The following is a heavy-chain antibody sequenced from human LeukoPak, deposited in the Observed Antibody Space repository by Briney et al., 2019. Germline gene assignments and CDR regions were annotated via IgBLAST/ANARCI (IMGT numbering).Heavy chain of an antibody. CDR1: GGSISSYY. Sequence: SETLSLTCTVSGGSISSYYWSWIRQPPGKGLEWIGYIYYSGSTNYNPSLKSRVTISVDTSKNQFSLKLSSVTAADTAVYYCARSADVYDAFDIWGQGTVVTVSS. D-gene: IGHD1-14*01. J-gene: IGHJ3*02. CDR3: ARSADVYDAFDI. CDR2: IYYSGST. V-gene: IGHV4-59*01.